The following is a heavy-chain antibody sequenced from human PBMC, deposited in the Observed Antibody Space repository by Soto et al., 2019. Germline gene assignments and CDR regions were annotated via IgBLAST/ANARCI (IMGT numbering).Heavy chain of an antibody. CDR2: IIPIFGTA. CDR3: AREPAGRGYSYGCFDY. J-gene: IGHJ4*02. Sequence: ASVKVSCKASGGTFSSYAISWVRQAPGQGLEWMGGIIPIFGTANYAQKFQGRVTITADESTSTAYMELSSLRSEDTAVYYCAREPAGRGYSYGCFDYWGQGTLVTVSS. CDR1: GGTFSSYA. V-gene: IGHV1-69*13. D-gene: IGHD5-18*01.